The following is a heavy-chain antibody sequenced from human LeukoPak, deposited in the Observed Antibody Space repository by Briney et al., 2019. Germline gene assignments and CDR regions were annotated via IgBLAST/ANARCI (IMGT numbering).Heavy chain of an antibody. CDR1: GGSFCGYY. D-gene: IGHD6-19*01. CDR3: ARGPRIAVAGRRSWFDP. V-gene: IGHV4-34*01. Sequence: PPETPSLTRAVYGGSFCGYYWSWIRQPPGKGLEWIGEINHSGSTNYNPSLKSRVTISVDTSKNPCSLKLSSVTGADTAVYYCARGPRIAVAGRRSWFDPWGQGTLVTVSS. CDR2: INHSGST. J-gene: IGHJ5*02.